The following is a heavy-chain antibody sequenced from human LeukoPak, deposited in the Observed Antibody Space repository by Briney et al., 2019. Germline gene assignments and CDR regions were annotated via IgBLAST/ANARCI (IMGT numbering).Heavy chain of an antibody. CDR1: GFTFSNAW. V-gene: IGHV3-15*01. CDR2: IKSKIDGGTT. D-gene: IGHD6-13*01. Sequence: PGGSLRLSCAASGFTFSNAWMSWVRQAPGKGLEWVGRIKSKIDGGTTDFAAPVKGRFSISRDDSKNTLYLQMNSLKTEDTAVYYCSHRSAVAALDDWGQGTLVTVSS. CDR3: SHRSAVAALDD. J-gene: IGHJ4*02.